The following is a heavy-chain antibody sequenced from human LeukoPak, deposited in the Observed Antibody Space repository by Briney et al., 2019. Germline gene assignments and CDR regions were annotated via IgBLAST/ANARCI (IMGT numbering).Heavy chain of an antibody. Sequence: SETLSLTCAVSGGSISSGGYSWSWIRQPPGKGLEWIGYIYHSGSTYYNPSLKSRVTISVDRPKNQFSLKLSSVTAADTAVYYCARGKGSSWEYYFDYWGQGTLVTVSS. CDR2: IYHSGST. CDR1: GGSISSGGYS. V-gene: IGHV4-30-2*01. J-gene: IGHJ4*02. CDR3: ARGKGSSWEYYFDY. D-gene: IGHD6-13*01.